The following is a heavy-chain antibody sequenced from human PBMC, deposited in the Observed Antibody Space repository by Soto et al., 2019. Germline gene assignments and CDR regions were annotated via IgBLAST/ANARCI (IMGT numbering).Heavy chain of an antibody. CDR1: GFTFDDYA. D-gene: IGHD6-6*01. V-gene: IGHV3-9*01. CDR3: TKDSSSSKFYYYMDV. J-gene: IGHJ6*03. Sequence: EVQLVESGGGLVQPGRSLRISCAASGFTFDDYAMHWVRQAPGKGLEWVSGISWNSGSIDYADSVKGRFTISRDNAKNSLYLQMNSLRLEDAALYYCTKDSSSSKFYYYMDVWGKGTTVTVSS. CDR2: ISWNSGSI.